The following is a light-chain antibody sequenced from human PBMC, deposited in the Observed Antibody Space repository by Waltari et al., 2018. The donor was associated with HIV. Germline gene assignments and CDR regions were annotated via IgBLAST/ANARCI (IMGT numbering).Light chain of an antibody. J-gene: IGLJ2*01. CDR2: QDT. Sequence: SYELPQPPSVSVSPEQTASIPGPGAKLGASSVCRYQQKPCQSPVLVIYQDTKRPSGIPERFSGSNSGNTATLTISGTQAMDEADYYCQTWDTTTVVFGGGTKLTVL. CDR3: QTWDTTTVV. V-gene: IGLV3-1*01. CDR1: KLGASS.